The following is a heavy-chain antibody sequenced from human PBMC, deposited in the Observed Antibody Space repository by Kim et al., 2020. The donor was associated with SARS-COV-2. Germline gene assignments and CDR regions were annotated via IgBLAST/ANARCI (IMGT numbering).Heavy chain of an antibody. J-gene: IGHJ4*02. CDR2: ITYDGNNQ. Sequence: GGSLRLSCAVSGFTFSSYVMHWVRQAPGKGLEWLAVITYDGNNQYYPESVKGRFTISIDNSKNTLSLQINSLRAEDTAVYYCARGPGGGQSGYYDYWGQGTLVTVSS. CDR1: GFTFSSYV. V-gene: IGHV3-30-3*01. D-gene: IGHD3-22*01. CDR3: ARGPGGGQSGYYDY.